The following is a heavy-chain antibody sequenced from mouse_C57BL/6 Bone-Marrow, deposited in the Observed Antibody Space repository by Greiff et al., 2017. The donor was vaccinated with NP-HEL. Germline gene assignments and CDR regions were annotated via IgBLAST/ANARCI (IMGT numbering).Heavy chain of an antibody. V-gene: IGHV5-6*01. Sequence: EVQVVESGGDLVKPGGSLKLSCAASGFTFSSYGMSWVRQTPDKRLEWVATISSGGSYTYYPDSVKGRFTISRDNAKNTLYLQMSSLKSEDTAMYYCARRGEYFDVWGTGTTVTVSS. J-gene: IGHJ1*03. CDR1: GFTFSSYG. CDR3: ARRGEYFDV. CDR2: ISSGGSYT.